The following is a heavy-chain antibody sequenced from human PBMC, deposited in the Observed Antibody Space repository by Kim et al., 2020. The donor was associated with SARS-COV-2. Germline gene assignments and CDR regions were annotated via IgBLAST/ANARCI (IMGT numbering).Heavy chain of an antibody. CDR3: ARDQEYSGYEGSGWFPD. J-gene: IGHJ4*02. Sequence: VKGRFTISRDNAKNSLYLQMNSLRDEDTAVYYCARDQEYSGYEGSGWFPDWGQGTLVTVSS. V-gene: IGHV3-11*06. D-gene: IGHD5-12*01.